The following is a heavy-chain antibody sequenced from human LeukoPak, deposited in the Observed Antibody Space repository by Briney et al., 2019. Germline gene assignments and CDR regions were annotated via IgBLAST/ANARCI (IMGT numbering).Heavy chain of an antibody. CDR1: GITFSDHY. V-gene: IGHV3-11*01. CDR2: IGSSGSTI. Sequence: GGSLRLSCAASGITFSDHYMSWIRQAPGKGLEWVAHIGSSGSTIEYADSVKGRFAISRDNAKNSLYLQMNSLRVEDTAVYYCAREVQYTSSWYVFYYFDYWGQGTLVTVSS. J-gene: IGHJ4*02. D-gene: IGHD6-13*01. CDR3: AREVQYTSSWYVFYYFDY.